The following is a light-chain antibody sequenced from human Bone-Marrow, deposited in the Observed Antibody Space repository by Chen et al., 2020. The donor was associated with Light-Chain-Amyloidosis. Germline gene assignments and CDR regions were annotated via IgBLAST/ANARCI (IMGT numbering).Light chain of an antibody. CDR2: DDS. CDR1: NIGSTS. CDR3: QVWDRSSDRPV. Sequence: SYVLTQPSPVSVAPRQTATLACGGNNIGSTSVHWYKQTPGQAPLLVVYDDSDRPSGIPERLSGSNSGNTATLTISRVEAGDEADYYCQVWDRSSDRPVFGGGTKLTVL. V-gene: IGLV3-21*02. J-gene: IGLJ3*02.